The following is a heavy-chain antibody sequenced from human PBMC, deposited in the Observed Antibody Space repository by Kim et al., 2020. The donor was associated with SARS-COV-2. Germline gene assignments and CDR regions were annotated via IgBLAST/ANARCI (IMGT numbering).Heavy chain of an antibody. CDR3: ARNGDDYGDYGFRLRGWYFDL. CDR2: IIPIFGTA. J-gene: IGHJ2*01. CDR1: GGTFSSYA. V-gene: IGHV1-69*13. D-gene: IGHD4-17*01. Sequence: SVKVSCKASGGTFSSYAISWVRRAPGQGLEWMGGIIPIFGTANYAQKFQGRVTITADESTSTAYMELSSLRSEDTAVYYCARNGDDYGDYGFRLRGWYFDLWGRGTLVTVSS.